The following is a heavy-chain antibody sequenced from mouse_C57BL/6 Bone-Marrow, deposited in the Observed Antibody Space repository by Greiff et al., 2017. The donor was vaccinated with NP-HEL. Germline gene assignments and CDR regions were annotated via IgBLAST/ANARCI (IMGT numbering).Heavy chain of an antibody. CDR1: GYTFTGYW. V-gene: IGHV1-9*01. D-gene: IGHD2-12*01. J-gene: IGHJ3*01. Sequence: ELSCKATGYTFTGYWIECVKQRPGHGLEWIGEILPGSGSTNYNEKFKGKATFTADTSSNTAYMQLSSLTTEDSAIYYCARGGEDDVRFAYWGQGTLVTVSA. CDR3: ARGGEDDVRFAY. CDR2: ILPGSGST.